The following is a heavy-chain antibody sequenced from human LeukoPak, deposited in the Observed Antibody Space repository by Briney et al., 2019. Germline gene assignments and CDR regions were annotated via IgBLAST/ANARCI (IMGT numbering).Heavy chain of an antibody. V-gene: IGHV4-34*01. CDR2: INHSGST. CDR1: GGSFSGYY. CDR3: ARCCQNYDLWSGYWSAWFDP. Sequence: SETLSLTCAVYGGSFSGYYWSWIRQPPGKGLEWIGEINHSGSTNYNPSLKSRVTISVDTSKNQFSLKLSSVTAADTAVYYCARCCQNYDLWSGYWSAWFDPWGQGTLVTVSS. D-gene: IGHD3-3*01. J-gene: IGHJ5*02.